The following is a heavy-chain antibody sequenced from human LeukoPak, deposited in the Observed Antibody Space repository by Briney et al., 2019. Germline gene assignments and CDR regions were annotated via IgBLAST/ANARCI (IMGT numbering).Heavy chain of an antibody. CDR3: AKDQIDNAPTAHFDY. CDR2: IRYDGSNK. J-gene: IGHJ4*02. Sequence: GGSLRLSCAASGFTFSSYGMHWVRQAPGKGLEWVAFIRYDGSNKYYADSVKGRFTISRDNSKNTLYLQMNSLRAEDTAVYYCAKDQIDNAPTAHFDYWGQGTLVTVSS. V-gene: IGHV3-30*02. CDR1: GFTFSSYG. D-gene: IGHD1-14*01.